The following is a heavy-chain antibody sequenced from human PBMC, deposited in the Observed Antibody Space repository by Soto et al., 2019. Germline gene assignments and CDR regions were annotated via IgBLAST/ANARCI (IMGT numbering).Heavy chain of an antibody. J-gene: IGHJ4*02. CDR1: GSRFSNYV. Sequence: QVQLVQSGAEVKTPGSSLKVSCKVSGSRFSNYVISWVRQAPGHGLEWLGRMIPIFNSTKYAQNFQGRVTITADKSTSTASLELSSLRSDDTAVYYCAREGRGKKAGYNGLVSLGYWGQGNLVTVSS. CDR2: MIPIFNST. D-gene: IGHD2-2*02. V-gene: IGHV1-69*06. CDR3: AREGRGKKAGYNGLVSLGY.